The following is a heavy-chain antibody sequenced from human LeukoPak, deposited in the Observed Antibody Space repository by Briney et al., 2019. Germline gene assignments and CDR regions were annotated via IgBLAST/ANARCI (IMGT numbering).Heavy chain of an antibody. V-gene: IGHV4-39*07. D-gene: IGHD1-7*01. CDR3: ARDGTGTTTNDAFDI. CDR2: IYYSGST. CDR1: GGSISSSSYY. J-gene: IGHJ3*02. Sequence: SETLSLTCTVSGGSISSSSYYWGWIRQPPGKGLEWIGSIYYSGSTYYNPSLKSRVTISVDTSKNQFSLKLSSVTAADTAVYYCARDGTGTTTNDAFDIWGKGTMVTVSS.